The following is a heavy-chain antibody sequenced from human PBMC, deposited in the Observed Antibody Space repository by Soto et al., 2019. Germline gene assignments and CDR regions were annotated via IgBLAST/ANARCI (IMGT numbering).Heavy chain of an antibody. D-gene: IGHD6-19*01. J-gene: IGHJ4*02. CDR3: ARDLELAGNY. V-gene: IGHV3-21*01. Sequence: LRLSCAASGFTFSSYAMNWVRQTQERGLEWVSSISSPSSYTHYADSVKGRFTISRDNANNSLFLQMNSLRAEDTAVYYCARDLELAGNYWGQGALVTVSS. CDR2: ISSPSSYT. CDR1: GFTFSSYA.